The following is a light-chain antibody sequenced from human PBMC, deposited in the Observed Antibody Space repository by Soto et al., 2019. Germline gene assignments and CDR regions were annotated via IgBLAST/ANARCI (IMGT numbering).Light chain of an antibody. CDR2: SAS. CDR1: QRINTC. CDR3: LQCQTSPRT. V-gene: IGKV1-39*01. Sequence: DILMTQSPSTLSAGVGDRVTITCRASQRINTCLNCYQQKPGKAPTLLIYSASNLQSVVPSRFSGRGSGTDFTLNINTVQPDDVAAYYCLQCQTSPRTFGQGTKVEIK. J-gene: IGKJ1*01.